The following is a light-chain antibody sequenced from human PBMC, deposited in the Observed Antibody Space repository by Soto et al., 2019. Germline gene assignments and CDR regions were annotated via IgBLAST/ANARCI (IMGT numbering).Light chain of an antibody. V-gene: IGLV1-40*01. J-gene: IGLJ3*02. CDR1: GSNIGAGYG. Sequence: QSVLTQPPSVSGAPGQRVTISCTGTGSNIGAGYGVHWYRQLPGTAPKLLIYSDNNRPSGVPDRFSGSKSGTSAFLAITGVLADDEDDDYCQSYDTTLSGGVFGGGTKVTVL. CDR3: QSYDTTLSGGV. CDR2: SDN.